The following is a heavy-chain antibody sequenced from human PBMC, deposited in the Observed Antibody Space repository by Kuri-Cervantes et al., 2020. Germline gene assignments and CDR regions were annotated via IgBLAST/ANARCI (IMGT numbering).Heavy chain of an antibody. CDR1: GGSINTDTYS. V-gene: IGHV4-61*01. CDR2: ILRSGNT. J-gene: IGHJ4*02. Sequence: SETLSLTCTVSGGSINTDTYSWSWIRQPPGRGLEWIGYILRSGNTNYNPSLKSRVTISIDTSMNQFFLKLNSVTAADTAVYYCARAYTRYCTNGVCSDFDYWGQGTLVTVSS. D-gene: IGHD2-8*01. CDR3: ARAYTRYCTNGVCSDFDY.